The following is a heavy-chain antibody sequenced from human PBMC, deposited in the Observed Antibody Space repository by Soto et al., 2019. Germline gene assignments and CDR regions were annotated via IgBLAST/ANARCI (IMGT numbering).Heavy chain of an antibody. CDR2: VRSKAYGGTT. J-gene: IGHJ5*02. CDR3: TRSYYDVFPYWFDP. CDR1: GFTFGDYV. V-gene: IGHV3-49*03. Sequence: HPGGSLRLSCTASGFTFGDYVLSWFRQAPGKGLEWVGFVRSKAYGGTTEYAASVKGRFTISRDASKSIAYLQMNSLKTEDTAFYYCTRSYYDVFPYWFDPWGHGTLVTVSS. D-gene: IGHD5-12*01.